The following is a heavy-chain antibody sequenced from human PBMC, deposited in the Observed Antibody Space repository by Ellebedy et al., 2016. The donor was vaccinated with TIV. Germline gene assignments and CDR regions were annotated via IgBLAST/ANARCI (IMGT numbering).Heavy chain of an antibody. D-gene: IGHD5-18*01. CDR2: ISYSGST. V-gene: IGHV4-31*03. CDR3: ARAPTVMGFYFDF. CDR1: GGSVSSGTSS. Sequence: SETLSLXXTVSGGSVSSGTSSWSWIRHHPGKGLEWIGYISYSGSTFYNPSLKSRLTISVDTSKNQFSLKLSSVTAADTAVYYCARAPTVMGFYFDFWGQGTLVTVSS. J-gene: IGHJ4*02.